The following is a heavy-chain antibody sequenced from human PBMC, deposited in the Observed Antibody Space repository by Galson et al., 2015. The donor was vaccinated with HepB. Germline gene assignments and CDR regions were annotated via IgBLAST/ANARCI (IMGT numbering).Heavy chain of an antibody. CDR3: VKDLRMSGVYGSGDYYDYGMDV. Sequence: LRLSCAASGLIFSNYAMTWVRQGPGKGLEWVSAISGGGSSTFYADSVKGRFTISRDNSRKILYLLMTSLTVEDTAVYYCVKDLRMSGVYGSGDYYDYGMDVWGQGTSVTVSS. V-gene: IGHV3-23*01. CDR2: ISGGGSST. J-gene: IGHJ6*02. D-gene: IGHD3-10*01. CDR1: GLIFSNYA.